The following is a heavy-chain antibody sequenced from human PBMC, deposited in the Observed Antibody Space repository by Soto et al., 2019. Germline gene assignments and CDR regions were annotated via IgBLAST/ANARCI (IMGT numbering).Heavy chain of an antibody. CDR2: ISYDGSNK. Sequence: QVQLVESGGGVVQPGRSLRLSCAASGFTFSTYGMHWVRQAPGKGLEWVALISYDGSNKFYADSVKGRFTISRDNSKNTLYLQMNSLGPEDTSVYYCAKIAVAGDTYDYNMDVWGQGTTVTVSS. V-gene: IGHV3-30*18. CDR3: AKIAVAGDTYDYNMDV. CDR1: GFTFSTYG. D-gene: IGHD6-19*01. J-gene: IGHJ6*02.